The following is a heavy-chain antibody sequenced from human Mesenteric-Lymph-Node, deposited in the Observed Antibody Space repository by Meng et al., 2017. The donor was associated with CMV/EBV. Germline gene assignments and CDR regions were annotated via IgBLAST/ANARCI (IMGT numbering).Heavy chain of an antibody. D-gene: IGHD1-26*01. CDR2: ISSSSSYI. CDR3: TRCGSGNYLYYYDGMDV. J-gene: IGHJ6*02. V-gene: IGHV3-21*01. Sequence: ETLSLTCAASGFTFSTYGMNWVRQAPGKGLEWVSSISSSSSYIYYADSVKGRFTMSRDNAKDSLYLQMNSLTAEDTAIYYCTRCGSGNYLYYYDGMDVWGQGTTVTVSS. CDR1: GFTFSTYG.